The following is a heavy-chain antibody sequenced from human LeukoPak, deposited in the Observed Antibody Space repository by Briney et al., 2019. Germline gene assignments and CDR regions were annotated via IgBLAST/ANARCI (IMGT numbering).Heavy chain of an antibody. Sequence: ASVKVSCKASGYIFTDYYIHWVRQAPGPGLQRMGWINPLSGGTNYAQKFRGRVTMTRDTSIATIYMDLSSLMSDDTAVYYCARGHDNTGYNYFDYWGRGTLVTVSS. V-gene: IGHV1-2*02. D-gene: IGHD5-18*01. J-gene: IGHJ4*02. CDR1: GYIFTDYY. CDR2: INPLSGGT. CDR3: ARGHDNTGYNYFDY.